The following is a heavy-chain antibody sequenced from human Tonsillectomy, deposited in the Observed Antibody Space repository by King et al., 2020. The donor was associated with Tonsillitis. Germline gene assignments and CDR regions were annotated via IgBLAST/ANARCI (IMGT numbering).Heavy chain of an antibody. Sequence: VQLVESGAEVKKPGASVKVSCKASGYTFTAYYMHWVRLAPGQGLEWMGWINSNSGGTKYAQRFQGRVTVTRDTSISTAYMELSRLKFDDTAVYFCARSDWESWTGGSCYSAWGQGTLVTVSS. CDR2: INSNSGGT. CDR1: GYTFTAYY. V-gene: IGHV1-2*02. CDR3: ARSDWESWTGGSCYSA. D-gene: IGHD2-15*01. J-gene: IGHJ5*02.